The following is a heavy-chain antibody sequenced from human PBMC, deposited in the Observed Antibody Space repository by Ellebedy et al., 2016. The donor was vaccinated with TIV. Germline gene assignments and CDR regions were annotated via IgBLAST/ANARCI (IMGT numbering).Heavy chain of an antibody. V-gene: IGHV3-21*01. CDR2: MSSSGRYI. Sequence: PGGSLRLSCAASGFTFNNSTLNWVRQAPGTGLEWVASMSSSGRYIYYADSMKGRFTISRDNAKNSLYLHINRLRADDTAVYYCASWMRVYKYGMDVWGQGTTVTVSS. CDR3: ASWMRVYKYGMDV. J-gene: IGHJ6*02. CDR1: GFTFNNST. D-gene: IGHD2-2*03.